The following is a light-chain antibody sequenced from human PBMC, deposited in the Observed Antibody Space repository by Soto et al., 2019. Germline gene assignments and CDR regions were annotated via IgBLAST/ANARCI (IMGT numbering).Light chain of an antibody. V-gene: IGKV4-1*01. Sequence: DIVMTKSPDSLAVSLGERSTINCKSSQRVLYSSNNKNDLGWYQQKPGKPPKLLIFWSSTRESGVPDRFSVSGSGTDCTLTINSLQAEDVAVYYCQQYYRPPYTFGQGTKLEIK. J-gene: IGKJ2*01. CDR3: QQYYRPPYT. CDR2: WSS. CDR1: QRVLYSSNNKND.